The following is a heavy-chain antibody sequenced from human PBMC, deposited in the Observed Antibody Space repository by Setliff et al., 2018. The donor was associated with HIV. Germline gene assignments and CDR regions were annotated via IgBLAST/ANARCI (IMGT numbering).Heavy chain of an antibody. CDR2: IYTSGST. CDR3: ARDAGWYSSGWPIDY. V-gene: IGHV4-61*02. Sequence: SETLSLTCTVSGGSISSGSYYWSWIRQPAGKGLEWIGRIYTSGSTNYNPSLKSRVTISVDTSKNQFSLKLSSVTAADTAVYYCARDAGWYSSGWPIDYWGQGTLVTVSS. CDR1: GGSISSGSYY. D-gene: IGHD6-19*01. J-gene: IGHJ4*02.